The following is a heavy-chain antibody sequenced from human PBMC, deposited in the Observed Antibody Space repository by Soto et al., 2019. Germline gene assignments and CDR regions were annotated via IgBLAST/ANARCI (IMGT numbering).Heavy chain of an antibody. J-gene: IGHJ4*02. CDR2: IDNSGST. Sequence: LSLTCTVSGGSIRNYFCNWIRQPAGKGLEWIGRIDNSGSTNYNPSLKSRITMSADTSRNQFSLKLNSVTAADTAVYYCARGGQDFWSGPFDYWGQGALVTVS. CDR1: GGSIRNYF. CDR3: ARGGQDFWSGPFDY. D-gene: IGHD3-3*01. V-gene: IGHV4-4*07.